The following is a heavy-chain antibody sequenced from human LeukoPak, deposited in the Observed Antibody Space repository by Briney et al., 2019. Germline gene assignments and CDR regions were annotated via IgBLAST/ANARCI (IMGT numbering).Heavy chain of an antibody. J-gene: IGHJ4*02. CDR1: GYSFTSYW. CDR3: ASSYDILTGYYSHPFDY. V-gene: IGHV5-10-1*01. Sequence: GESLKISCKGSGYSFTSYWIGWVRQMPGKGLEWMGRIDPSDSYTNYSPSFQGHVTISADKSISTAYLQWSSLKASDTAMYYCASSYDILTGYYSHPFDYWGQGTLVTVSS. D-gene: IGHD3-9*01. CDR2: IDPSDSYT.